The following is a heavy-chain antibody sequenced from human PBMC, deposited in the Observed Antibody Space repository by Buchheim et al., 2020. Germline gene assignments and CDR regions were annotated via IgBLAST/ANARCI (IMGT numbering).Heavy chain of an antibody. V-gene: IGHV3-30*18. CDR3: ANTLEEGDTVRAEYFQH. D-gene: IGHD1-26*01. CDR2: ISYDGSNK. J-gene: IGHJ1*01. Sequence: QVQLVESGGGVVQPGRSLRLSCAASGFTFSSYGMHWVRQAPGKGLEWVAVISYDGSNKYYADSVKGRFTISRDNSKNTLYLQMNSLRAEDTAVYYCANTLEEGDTVRAEYFQHWGQGTL. CDR1: GFTFSSYG.